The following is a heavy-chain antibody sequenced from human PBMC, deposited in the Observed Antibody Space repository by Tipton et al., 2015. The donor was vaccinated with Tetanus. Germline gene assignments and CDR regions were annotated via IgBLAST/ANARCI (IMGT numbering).Heavy chain of an antibody. CDR2: IYPGDSDA. CDR1: GHNSRSYW. V-gene: IGHV5-51*01. CDR3: ARLPKHYSASGST. D-gene: IGHD3-10*01. J-gene: IGHJ4*02. Sequence: QLVQSGAEVKKPGESLKISCKASGHNSRSYWINWVRQLPGKGLEWMGIIYPGDSDATYSPSFPGQVTISADKSISTAYLQWSSLKAGDTAIYFCARLPKHYSASGSTGGQGTQVTVSS.